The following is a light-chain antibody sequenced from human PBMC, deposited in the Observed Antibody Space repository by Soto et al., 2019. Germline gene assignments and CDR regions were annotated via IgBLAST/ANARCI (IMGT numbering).Light chain of an antibody. V-gene: IGKV1-39*01. J-gene: IGKJ4*01. Sequence: DIQMSQSPSSLSASVGDRFIFTSLAIQSISSYLNWYQQKPGIAPKFLIYAASSLQSGVPSRFSGSGSGTDFTLTISSLQPEDFATYYCQQSYSTLLTFGGGTKVDIK. CDR1: QSISSY. CDR3: QQSYSTLLT. CDR2: AAS.